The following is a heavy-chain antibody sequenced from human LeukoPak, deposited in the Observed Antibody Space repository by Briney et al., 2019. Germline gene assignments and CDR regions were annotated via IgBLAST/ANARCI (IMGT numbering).Heavy chain of an antibody. CDR1: GDSISIYY. J-gene: IGHJ4*02. CDR2: VYYNGAT. V-gene: IGHV4-59*01. CDR3: ARGDGYNYAIVSFGY. Sequence: PSETLSLTCTVSGDSISIYYWNWLRQPPGKGREGIGYVYYNGATNYNPSLKSRVTISVGTSRNQFSLKLSSVTAADTAVYYCARGDGYNYAIVSFGYWGQGTLVTVSS. D-gene: IGHD5-24*01.